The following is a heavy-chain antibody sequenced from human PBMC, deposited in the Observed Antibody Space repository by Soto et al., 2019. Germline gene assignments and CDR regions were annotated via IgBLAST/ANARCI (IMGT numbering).Heavy chain of an antibody. Sequence: ESGPTLVNPTQTLTLTCTFSGFSLSTRGTCVSWVRQPPGKALEWLAVIDWDDDKNYKTSLKTRLTISKDTSKNQVVLTMTNMDPVDTATYYCARPRGCLEMDVWGQGTTVTVSS. D-gene: IGHD3-3*01. V-gene: IGHV2-70*19. CDR3: ARPRGCLEMDV. J-gene: IGHJ6*02. CDR2: IDWDDDK. CDR1: GFSLSTRGTC.